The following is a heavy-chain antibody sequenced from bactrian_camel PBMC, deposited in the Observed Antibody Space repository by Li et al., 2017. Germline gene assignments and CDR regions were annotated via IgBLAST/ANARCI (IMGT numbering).Heavy chain of an antibody. D-gene: IGHD3*01. V-gene: IGHV3-2*01. Sequence: VQLVESGRGLVQPGGSLRLSCEASGFVFSGYYMSWVRQVEGKGLEWVARIFTDAKNTYYSDSVKGRFTISQDNAVNTVYLQMNSLNPEDTAVYYCAAKFAGDAGNWYDATRYKNWGQGTQVTVS. CDR2: IFTDAKNT. CDR1: GFVFSGYY. J-gene: IGHJ4*01. CDR3: AAKFAGDAGNWYDATRYKN.